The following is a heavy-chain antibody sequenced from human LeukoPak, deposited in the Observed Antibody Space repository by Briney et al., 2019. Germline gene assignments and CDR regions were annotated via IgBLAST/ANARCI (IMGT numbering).Heavy chain of an antibody. J-gene: IGHJ4*02. CDR3: VRQMTAVGY. D-gene: IGHD4-17*01. CDR2: IYYSGST. V-gene: IGHV4-39*01. Sequence: SETLSLTCAVSGDSISSSSYYWGWIRQPPGKGLEWIGAIYYSGSTYYNPSLKSRVTISVDTSKNQSSLKVSSVTAADTAVYFCVRQMTAVGYWGQGTLVTVSS. CDR1: GDSISSSSYY.